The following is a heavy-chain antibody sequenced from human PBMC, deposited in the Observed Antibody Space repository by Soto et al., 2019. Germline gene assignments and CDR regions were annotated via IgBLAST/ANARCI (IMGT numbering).Heavy chain of an antibody. CDR1: GGSISSSSYY. V-gene: IGHV4-39*01. CDR3: ARRLTNWFDP. Sequence: VSGGSISSSSYYWGWVRQPPGRGLEWIGSIYYSGDTYYNPSLKSRATISVDMSKNQFSLKLSSVTAADTAVYYCARRLTNWFDPWGQGALVTVSS. J-gene: IGHJ5*02. CDR2: IYYSGDT.